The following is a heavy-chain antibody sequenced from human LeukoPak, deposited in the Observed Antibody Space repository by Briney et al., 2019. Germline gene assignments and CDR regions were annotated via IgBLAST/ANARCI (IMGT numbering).Heavy chain of an antibody. J-gene: IGHJ4*02. V-gene: IGHV3-21*01. CDR1: GFTFSSYS. D-gene: IGHD3-3*01. Sequence: GGSLRLSCAASGFTFSSYSMNWVRQAPGKGLEWVSSISSSSSYIYYADSVKGRFTIPRDNAKNSLYLQMNSLRAEDTAVYYCASSDFWSGYYLDYWGQGTLVTVSS. CDR2: ISSSSSYI. CDR3: ASSDFWSGYYLDY.